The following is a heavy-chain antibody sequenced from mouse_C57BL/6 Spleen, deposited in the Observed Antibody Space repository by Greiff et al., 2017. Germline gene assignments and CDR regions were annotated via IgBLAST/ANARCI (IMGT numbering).Heavy chain of an antibody. Sequence: QVQLQQPGAELVKPGASVKLSCKASGYTFTSYWMHWVKQRPGRGLEWIGRIAPNSGGTKYNEKFKSKATLTVDKPSSTAYMQLSSLTSEDSAVYYCARALVYYAMDYWGQGTSVTVSS. CDR1: GYTFTSYW. CDR3: ARALVYYAMDY. V-gene: IGHV1-72*01. CDR2: IAPNSGGT. J-gene: IGHJ4*01.